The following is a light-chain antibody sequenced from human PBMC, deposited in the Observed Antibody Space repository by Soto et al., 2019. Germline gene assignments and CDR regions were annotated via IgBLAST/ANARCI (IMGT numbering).Light chain of an antibody. Sequence: DIQMTQSPSSLSASVGDRVTITCRASQSISTYLNWYQQKPGKAPKLLIYHSSTLQSGVPSRFSGSGSGTEFTLTISRLQPEDFATYYCLQHNSYPLTFGPGTKVDIK. CDR1: QSISTY. V-gene: IGKV1-17*01. J-gene: IGKJ3*01. CDR2: HSS. CDR3: LQHNSYPLT.